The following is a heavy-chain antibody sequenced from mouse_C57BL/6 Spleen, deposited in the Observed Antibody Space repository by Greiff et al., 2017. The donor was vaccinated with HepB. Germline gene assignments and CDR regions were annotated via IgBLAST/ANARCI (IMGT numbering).Heavy chain of an antibody. J-gene: IGHJ1*03. V-gene: IGHV1-82*01. Sequence: QVHVKQSGPELVKPGASVKISCKASGYAFSSSWMNWVKQRPGKGLEWIGRIYPGDGDTNYNGKFKGKATLTADKSSSTAYMQLSSLTSEDSAVYFCARLVHYYGSSYDWYFDVWGTGTTVTVSS. CDR1: GYAFSSSW. D-gene: IGHD1-1*01. CDR2: IYPGDGDT. CDR3: ARLVHYYGSSYDWYFDV.